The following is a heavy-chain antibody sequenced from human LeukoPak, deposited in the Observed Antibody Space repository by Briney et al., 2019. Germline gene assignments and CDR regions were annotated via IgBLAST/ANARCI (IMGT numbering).Heavy chain of an antibody. CDR2: MNPNSGNT. CDR3: ARRRSMVRGVINWFDP. CDR1: GYTFTSYG. V-gene: IGHV1-8*02. D-gene: IGHD3-10*01. Sequence: RASVKVSCKASGYTFTSYGISWVRQAPGQGLEWMGWMNPNSGNTGYAQKFQGRVTMTRNTSISTAYMELSSLRSEDTAVYYCARRRSMVRGVINWFDPWGQGTLVTVSS. J-gene: IGHJ5*02.